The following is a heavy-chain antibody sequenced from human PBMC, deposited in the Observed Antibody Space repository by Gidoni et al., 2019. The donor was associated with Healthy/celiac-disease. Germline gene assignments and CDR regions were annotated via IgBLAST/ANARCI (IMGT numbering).Heavy chain of an antibody. CDR1: GFTFSNAW. V-gene: IGHV3-15*01. D-gene: IGHD3-16*02. CDR2: IKSKTDGGTT. CDR3: TADLPDRLRYYYYYGMDV. J-gene: IGHJ6*02. Sequence: EVQLVESGGGLVKPGGSLRLSCAASGFTFSNAWMSWVRQAPGKGLEWVGRIKSKTDGGTTDYAAPVKGRFTISRDDSKNTLYLQMNSLKTEDTAVYYCTADLPDRLRYYYYYGMDVWGQGTTVTVSS.